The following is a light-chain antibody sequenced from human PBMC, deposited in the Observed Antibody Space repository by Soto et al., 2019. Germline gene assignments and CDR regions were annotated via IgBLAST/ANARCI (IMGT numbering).Light chain of an antibody. V-gene: IGLV2-23*02. CDR1: SSDVGSYNT. CDR2: EVS. Sequence: QSVLTQPASVSGSPGQSITISCTGTSSDVGSYNTVSWYQQRPGNAPQLVIYEVSKRPSVISSRFSGSKSGNTASLTISGLQAEDEADYYCCSYVLSRTSPYGFGTGTKVTVL. CDR3: CSYVLSRTSPYG. J-gene: IGLJ1*01.